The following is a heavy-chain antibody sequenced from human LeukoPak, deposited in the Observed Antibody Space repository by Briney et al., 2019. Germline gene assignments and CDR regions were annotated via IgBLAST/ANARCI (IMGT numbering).Heavy chain of an antibody. J-gene: IGHJ6*03. V-gene: IGHV4-39*01. Sequence: SETLSLTCTVSGGSISSSTYHWGWIRQPPGKGLEWIGTINYGGNTYYNLSLKSRVIISLDTSKNQFSLKLSSVTAADTAVYYCARVGKDSSSFNYDYYYYMDVWGKGTTVTVSS. CDR2: INYGGNT. CDR3: ARVGKDSSSFNYDYYYYMDV. CDR1: GGSISSSTYH. D-gene: IGHD6-6*01.